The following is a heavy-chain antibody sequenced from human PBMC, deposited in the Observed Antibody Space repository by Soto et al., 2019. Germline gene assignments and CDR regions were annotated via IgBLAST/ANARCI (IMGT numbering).Heavy chain of an antibody. CDR1: GFTFSDYY. V-gene: IGHV3-11*01. CDR2: ISSAGTVT. Sequence: QVQLVESGGGLVKPGASLRLSCAAYGFTFSDYYMSWIRQAPGKGLEWVSHISSAGTVTYYADSVKGRSSISRDHAENSLFLEMNSLRAEDTAVYYCARGAYRYCRSTSCYDHRLDYWGQGTLVTVSS. D-gene: IGHD2-2*01. J-gene: IGHJ4*02. CDR3: ARGAYRYCRSTSCYDHRLDY.